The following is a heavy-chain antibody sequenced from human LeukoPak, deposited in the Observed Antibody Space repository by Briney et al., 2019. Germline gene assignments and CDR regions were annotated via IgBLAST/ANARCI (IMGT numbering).Heavy chain of an antibody. CDR3: ARARFGELFPRNSNDY. J-gene: IGHJ4*02. D-gene: IGHD3-10*01. CDR2: ISSSSSYI. CDR1: GFTFSSYG. Sequence: GGSLRLSCAASGFTFSSYGMHWVRQAPGKGLEWVSSISSSSSYIYYADSVKGRFTISRDNAKNSLYLQMNSLRAEDTAVYYCARARFGELFPRNSNDYWGQGTLVTVSS. V-gene: IGHV3-21*01.